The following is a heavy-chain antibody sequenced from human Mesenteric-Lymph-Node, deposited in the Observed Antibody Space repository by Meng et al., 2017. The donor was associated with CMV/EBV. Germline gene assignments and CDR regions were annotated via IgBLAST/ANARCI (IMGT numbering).Heavy chain of an antibody. V-gene: IGHV1-18*01. J-gene: IGHJ6*02. Sequence: ASVKVSCKTSGYTFTSYGISWVRQAPGQGLEWMGWISTYNGNTNYAQKFQGRVTMTRDTSISTAYMELSRLRSDDTAVYYCARDTARIQLWLGYYYYYGMDVWGQGTTVTVSS. D-gene: IGHD5-18*01. CDR3: ARDTARIQLWLGYYYYYGMDV. CDR1: GYTFTSYG. CDR2: ISTYNGNT.